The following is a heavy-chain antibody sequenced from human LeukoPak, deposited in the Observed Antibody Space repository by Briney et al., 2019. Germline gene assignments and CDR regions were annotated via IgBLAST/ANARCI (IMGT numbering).Heavy chain of an antibody. V-gene: IGHV5-51*01. CDR3: AIPPGYWRNDCSFDH. J-gene: IGHJ4*02. CDR1: GYSFSNYW. Sequence: GELLKISCECGGYSFSNYWIWWGRQLPGEGLEWRGIIYPGGYDTSYSPSFQGLVTISVDKSNSTVYLQWTNLKASDAAVYYCAIPPGYWRNDCSFDHWGQGTLVTVSS. CDR2: IYPGGYDT. D-gene: IGHD2-21*02.